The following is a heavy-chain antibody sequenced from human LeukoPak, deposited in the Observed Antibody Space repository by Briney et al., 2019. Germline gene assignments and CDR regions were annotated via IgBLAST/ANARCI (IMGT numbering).Heavy chain of an antibody. J-gene: IGHJ6*02. Sequence: RGSPRLSCAASGFTFSSYWMHWVRQAPGMGLVWVSRISGDGSTTSYADSVKGRFTISRDNAKNTLYLQMNSLRAEDTAVYYCARPSVPYDILTGYFSYGMDVWGQGNTLSVSS. CDR1: GFTFSSYW. D-gene: IGHD3-9*01. CDR2: ISGDGSTT. CDR3: ARPSVPYDILTGYFSYGMDV. V-gene: IGHV3-74*01.